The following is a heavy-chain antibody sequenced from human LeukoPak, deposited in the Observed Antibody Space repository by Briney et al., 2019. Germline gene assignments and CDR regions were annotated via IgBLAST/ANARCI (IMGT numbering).Heavy chain of an antibody. CDR3: ARGGEIADRPVGAGD. Sequence: PGGSLRLSCAASGFTFSSYAMHWVRQAPGKGLEWVAVISYDGSNKYYADSVKGRFTISRDNSKNTLYLQMNSLRAEDTAVYYCARGGEIADRPVGAGDWGQGTLVTVSS. J-gene: IGHJ4*02. CDR2: ISYDGSNK. D-gene: IGHD6-6*01. CDR1: GFTFSSYA. V-gene: IGHV3-30-3*01.